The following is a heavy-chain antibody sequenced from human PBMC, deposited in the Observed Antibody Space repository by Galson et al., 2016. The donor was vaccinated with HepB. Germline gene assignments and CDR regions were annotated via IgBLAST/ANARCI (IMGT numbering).Heavy chain of an antibody. CDR3: ARGRTTSCNSAFDI. V-gene: IGHV3-21*05. CDR2: ISSGDI. Sequence: SLRLSCAASGFTFSSYSMNWVRQAPGKGLEWVSYISSGDIYYSDSVKGRFTISRDNAKNSLYLQMNSLRVEDTAIYYCARGRTTSCNSAFDIWGQGTMVTVSS. J-gene: IGHJ3*02. CDR1: GFTFSSYS. D-gene: IGHD2-2*02.